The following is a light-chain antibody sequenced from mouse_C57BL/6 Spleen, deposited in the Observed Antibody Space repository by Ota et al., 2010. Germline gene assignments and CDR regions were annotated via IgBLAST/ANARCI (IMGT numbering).Light chain of an antibody. CDR1: ENIYSN. J-gene: IGKJ1*01. Sequence: DIQMTQSPASLSVSVGETVTITCRASENIYSNLAWYQQKQGKSPQLLVYAATNLADGVPSRFSGSGSGTQYSLKINSLQSEDFGSYYCQHFWGLLEFGGGTKLEIK. CDR2: AAT. CDR3: QHFWGLLE. V-gene: IGKV12-46*01.